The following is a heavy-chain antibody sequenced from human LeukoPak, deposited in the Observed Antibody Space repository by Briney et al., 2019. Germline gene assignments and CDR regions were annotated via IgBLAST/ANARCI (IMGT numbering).Heavy chain of an antibody. V-gene: IGHV4-30-2*01. CDR3: ARTSIAARRANAFDI. D-gene: IGHD6-6*01. J-gene: IGHJ3*02. CDR2: IYHSGST. CDR1: GGSISSGGYS. Sequence: SQTLSLTCTVSGGSISSGGYSWSWIRQPPGKGLEWIGYIYHSGSTYYNPSLKSRVTISVDRSKNQFSLKLSSVTAADTAVYYCARTSIAARRANAFDIWGQGTMVTVSS.